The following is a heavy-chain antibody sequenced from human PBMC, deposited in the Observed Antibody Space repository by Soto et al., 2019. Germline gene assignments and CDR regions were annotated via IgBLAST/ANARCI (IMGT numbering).Heavy chain of an antibody. V-gene: IGHV4-31*03. Sequence: SLTCTVSGGSISSGGYYWSWIRQHPGKGLEWIGYIYYSGSTFYNPSLKSRVTISVDTSKNQFSLNLSSVTAADTAVYYCARVEMEWLLYCFDPWGQGTLVTVSS. CDR2: IYYSGST. CDR1: GGSISSGGYY. CDR3: ARVEMEWLLYCFDP. J-gene: IGHJ5*02. D-gene: IGHD3-3*01.